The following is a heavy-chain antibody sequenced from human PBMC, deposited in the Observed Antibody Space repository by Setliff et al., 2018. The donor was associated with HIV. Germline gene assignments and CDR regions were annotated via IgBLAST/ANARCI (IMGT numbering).Heavy chain of an antibody. CDR2: ISSSSSYI. Sequence: GESLKISCAASGFTFSSYSMNWVRQAPGKGLEWVSSISSSSSYIYYADSVKGRFTISRDNAKNSLYLQMNSLRAEDTAVYYCAGSRGAFYDSSGYWGQGTLVTVSS. J-gene: IGHJ4*02. V-gene: IGHV3-21*01. D-gene: IGHD3-22*01. CDR1: GFTFSSYS. CDR3: AGSRGAFYDSSGY.